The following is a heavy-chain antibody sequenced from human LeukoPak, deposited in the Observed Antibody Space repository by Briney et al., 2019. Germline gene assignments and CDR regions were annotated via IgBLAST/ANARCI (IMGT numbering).Heavy chain of an antibody. J-gene: IGHJ4*02. D-gene: IGHD6-13*01. CDR3: ARGGDIATAGNFFDY. CDR1: GGSISTYY. V-gene: IGHV4-59*01. Sequence: SETLSLTCTVSGGSISTYYWSWIRQPPGKGLEWIGYIYYSGSTNYNPSLKSRVTISVDTSKNQFSLKLSSVTAADTAVYYCARGGDIATAGNFFDYWGQGTLVTVSS. CDR2: IYYSGST.